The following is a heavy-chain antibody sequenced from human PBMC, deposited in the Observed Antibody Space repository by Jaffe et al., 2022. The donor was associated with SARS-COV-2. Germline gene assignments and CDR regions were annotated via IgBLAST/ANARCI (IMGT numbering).Heavy chain of an antibody. Sequence: QVQLQESGPGLVKPSQTLSLTCTVSGGSISSGSYYWSWIRQPAGKGLEWIGRIYTSGSTNYNPSLKSRVTISVDTSKNQFSLKLSSVTAADTAVYYCAGAPLSSGWGYYYYYGMDVWGQGTTVTVSS. J-gene: IGHJ6*02. D-gene: IGHD6-19*01. CDR1: GGSISSGSYY. CDR3: AGAPLSSGWGYYYYYGMDV. CDR2: IYTSGST. V-gene: IGHV4-61*02.